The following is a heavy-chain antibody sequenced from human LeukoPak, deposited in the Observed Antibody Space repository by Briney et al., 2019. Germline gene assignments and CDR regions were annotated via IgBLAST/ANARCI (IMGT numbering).Heavy chain of an antibody. J-gene: IGHJ5*02. Sequence: SVKVSCKASGGTFSSYAISWVRQAPGQGLERMGGIIPIFGTANYAQKFQGRVTITADESTSTAYMELSSLRSEDTAVYYCARHLRSTSFNWFDPWGQGTLVTVSS. V-gene: IGHV1-69*13. CDR2: IIPIFGTA. CDR3: ARHLRSTSFNWFDP. D-gene: IGHD2-2*01. CDR1: GGTFSSYA.